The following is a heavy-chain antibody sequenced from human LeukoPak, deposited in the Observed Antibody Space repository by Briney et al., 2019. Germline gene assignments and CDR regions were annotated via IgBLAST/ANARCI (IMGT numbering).Heavy chain of an antibody. CDR3: ARDRGHSGYCTGGSCNRDLDY. V-gene: IGHV3-21*01. CDR2: ISASGSYI. Sequence: GGSLRLSCAASGFTFSSYSMNWVRQAPGNGLEWVSAISASGSYIYYADSGKGRFTISRASAKNSLYLQMNSLRAEDTAVYYCARDRGHSGYCTGGSCNRDLDYWGQGTPVTVSP. D-gene: IGHD2-15*01. CDR1: GFTFSSYS. J-gene: IGHJ4*02.